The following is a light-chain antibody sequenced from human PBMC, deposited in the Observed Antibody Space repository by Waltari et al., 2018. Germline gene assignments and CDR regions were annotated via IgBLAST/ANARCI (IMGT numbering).Light chain of an antibody. CDR1: QGVSTW. CDR2: AAS. J-gene: IGKJ1*01. V-gene: IGKV1-12*01. CDR3: QQTNSFPQT. Sequence: DIQMTQSPSSVSASVGDRVTITCRASQGVSTWLAWYQQKPGKAPNLLISAASSLQGGVPSRFSGSGSGTDFTLTITSLQPEDSATYYCQQTNSFPQTFGQGTTVEIK.